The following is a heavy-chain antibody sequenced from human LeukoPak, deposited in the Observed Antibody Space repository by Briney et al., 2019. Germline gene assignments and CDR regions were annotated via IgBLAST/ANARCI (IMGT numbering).Heavy chain of an antibody. J-gene: IGHJ4*02. Sequence: GASVKVSCKASGYTFTGYYMHWVRQAPGQGLEWMGWINPNSGGTNYAQKSQGRVTMTRDTSISTAYMELSRLRSDDTAVYYCARGNYDILTGYYIFDYWGQGTLVTVSS. V-gene: IGHV1-2*02. CDR3: ARGNYDILTGYYIFDY. CDR2: INPNSGGT. CDR1: GYTFTGYY. D-gene: IGHD3-9*01.